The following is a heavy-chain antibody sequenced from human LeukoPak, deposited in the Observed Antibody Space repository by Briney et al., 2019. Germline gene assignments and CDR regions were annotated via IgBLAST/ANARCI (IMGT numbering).Heavy chain of an antibody. Sequence: SETLSLTCTVSGGSISSSSYYWGWIRQPPGKGLEWIGSIYYSGSTYYNPSLKSRVTISVDTSKNQFSLKLSSVTAADTAVYYCATVGATHDAFDIWGQGTMGTVSS. CDR1: GGSISSSSYY. CDR2: IYYSGST. V-gene: IGHV4-39*07. J-gene: IGHJ3*02. CDR3: ATVGATHDAFDI. D-gene: IGHD1-26*01.